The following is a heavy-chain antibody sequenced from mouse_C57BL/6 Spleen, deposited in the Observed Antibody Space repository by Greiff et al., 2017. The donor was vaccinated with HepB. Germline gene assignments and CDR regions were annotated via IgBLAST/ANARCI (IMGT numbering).Heavy chain of an antibody. Sequence: VQLKQSGTVLARPGASVKMSCKTSGYTFTSYWMHWVKQRPGQGLEWIGAIYPGNSDTSYNQKFKGKAKLTAVTSASTAYMELSSLTNEDSAVYYCTGSGTTVVATDFDYWGQGTTLAVSS. D-gene: IGHD1-1*01. CDR3: TGSGTTVVATDFDY. CDR1: GYTFTSYW. J-gene: IGHJ2*01. V-gene: IGHV1-5*01. CDR2: IYPGNSDT.